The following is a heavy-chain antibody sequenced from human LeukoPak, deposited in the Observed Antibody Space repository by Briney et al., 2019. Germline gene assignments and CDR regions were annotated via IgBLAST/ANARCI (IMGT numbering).Heavy chain of an antibody. CDR2: INHSGST. CDR3: ARRRYYDGSGYLE. CDR1: GGSFSGYY. Sequence: KPSETLSLTCAVYGGSFSGYYWSWIRQPPGKGLEWIGEINHSGSTNYNPSLKSRVTISVDTSKNQFSLNLRSVTAADTALYYCARRRYYDGSGYLEWGQGTLLSVSS. V-gene: IGHV4-34*01. J-gene: IGHJ1*01. D-gene: IGHD3-22*01.